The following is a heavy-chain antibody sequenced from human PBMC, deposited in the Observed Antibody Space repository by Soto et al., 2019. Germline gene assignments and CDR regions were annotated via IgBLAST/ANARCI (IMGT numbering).Heavy chain of an antibody. J-gene: IGHJ6*02. Sequence: PSETLSLTCTVSGGSISSSSYYWGWIRQPPGKGLEWIGSIYYSGSTYYNPSLKSRVTISVDTSKNQFSLKLSSVTAADTAVYYCPSSIFGVVRGYYYGLDVWGQGTTVTVSS. CDR1: GGSISSSSYY. CDR3: PSSIFGVVRGYYYGLDV. V-gene: IGHV4-39*01. D-gene: IGHD3-3*01. CDR2: IYYSGST.